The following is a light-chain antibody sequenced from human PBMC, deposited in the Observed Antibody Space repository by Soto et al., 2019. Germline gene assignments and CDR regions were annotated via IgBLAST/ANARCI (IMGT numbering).Light chain of an antibody. V-gene: IGKV1-9*01. CDR2: EES. J-gene: IGKJ4*01. CDR1: QAITNN. CDR3: QQVKSYPRT. Sequence: EIDLTQSPCSLSASVGDRVTITCRASQAITNNLAWYQQKPGNPPKLLIYEESTLHSGVPSRFSGRKVGTQFILTIDSLQPEDFATYYCQQVKSYPRTFGGGTKVDIK.